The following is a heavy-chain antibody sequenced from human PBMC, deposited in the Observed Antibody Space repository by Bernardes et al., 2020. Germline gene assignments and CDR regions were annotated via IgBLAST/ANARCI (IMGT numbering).Heavy chain of an antibody. Sequence: SEPLSLTCTVSGGSISSSSYYWTWLLQPPEKGLEWIGEIHHSGSTKYNVSLKSRVTISADTSKNQFSLKLNSVTAADTAMYFCARGLEAAAGVFDYWGQGILVTVSS. CDR3: ARGLEAAAGVFDY. CDR2: IHHSGST. CDR1: GGSISSSSYY. V-gene: IGHV4-39*07. J-gene: IGHJ4*02. D-gene: IGHD6-25*01.